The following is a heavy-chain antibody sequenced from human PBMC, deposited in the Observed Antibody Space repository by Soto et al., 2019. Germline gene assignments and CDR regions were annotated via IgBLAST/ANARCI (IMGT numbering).Heavy chain of an antibody. D-gene: IGHD6-19*01. CDR2: ISAYNGNT. Sequence: QVQLVQSGAEVKKPGASVKVSCKASGYTFTSYGISWVRQAPGQGLEWMGWISAYNGNTNYAQKLQGIVTMTTDTSTSTAYMELRSMRSDDTAVYYCARVHYSSGWYGHDGYWGQGTLVTVSS. CDR1: GYTFTSYG. V-gene: IGHV1-18*01. CDR3: ARVHYSSGWYGHDGY. J-gene: IGHJ4*02.